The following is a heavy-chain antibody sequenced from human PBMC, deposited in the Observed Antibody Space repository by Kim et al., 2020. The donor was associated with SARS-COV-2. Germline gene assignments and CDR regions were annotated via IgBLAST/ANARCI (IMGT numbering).Heavy chain of an antibody. Sequence: SETLSLTCTVSGGSISSSSYYWGWIRQPPGEGLEWIGNVFYGGSTSYNPSLKSRVTISVDTSKNQFSLKLSSVTAADTAVYYCARQVRTGTYFFDSWGQGTLVTVSS. V-gene: IGHV4-39*01. CDR1: GGSISSSSYY. CDR3: ARQVRTGTYFFDS. D-gene: IGHD1-7*01. J-gene: IGHJ4*02. CDR2: VFYGGST.